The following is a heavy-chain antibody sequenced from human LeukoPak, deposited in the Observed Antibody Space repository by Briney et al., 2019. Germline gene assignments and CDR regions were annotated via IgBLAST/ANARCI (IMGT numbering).Heavy chain of an antibody. J-gene: IGHJ4*02. CDR3: AKDRGGSYYDSSYYFDY. V-gene: IGHV3-23*01. CDR2: ISGSGGST. Sequence: GGSLRLSCAASGFTFSSYAMSWVRQAPGKGLEWVSAISGSGGSTYYADSVKGRFTISRDNSKNTLYLQMNSLRAEDTAVYYCAKDRGGSYYDSSYYFDYWGQGTLVAVSS. D-gene: IGHD3-22*01. CDR1: GFTFSSYA.